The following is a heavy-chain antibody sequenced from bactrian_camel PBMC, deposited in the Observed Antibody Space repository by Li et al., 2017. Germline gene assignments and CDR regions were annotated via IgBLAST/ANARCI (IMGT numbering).Heavy chain of an antibody. CDR1: ASTEKLA. D-gene: IGHD4*01. V-gene: IGHV3S31*01. Sequence: VQLVESGGGEVQAGGSLRLSCVVSASTEKLAMAWFRQVPGAEREGVAAIYTGGGSTDYADSVKGRLTISRDNAKNTLYLQMNNLKPEDTAMYYCAADCFYSEYDVAIQCNDWGQGTQVTVS. CDR2: IYTGGGST. CDR3: AADCFYSEYDVAIQCND. J-gene: IGHJ4*01.